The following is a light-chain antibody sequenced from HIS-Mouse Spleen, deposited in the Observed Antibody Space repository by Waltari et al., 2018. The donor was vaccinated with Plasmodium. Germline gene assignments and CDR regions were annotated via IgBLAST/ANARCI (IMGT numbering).Light chain of an antibody. CDR1: SRSVGWYDY. CDR3: CSYAGSYTYV. V-gene: IGLV2-11*02. J-gene: IGLJ1*01. Sequence: QSALTQPRSVVGSPGQSVTISCTGISRSVGWYDYVPWYQQHPGKARKLMIYDVSKRPSVVPDRFSGSKSGNTASLTISGLQAEEEADYYCCSYAGSYTYVFGTGTKVTVL. CDR2: DVS.